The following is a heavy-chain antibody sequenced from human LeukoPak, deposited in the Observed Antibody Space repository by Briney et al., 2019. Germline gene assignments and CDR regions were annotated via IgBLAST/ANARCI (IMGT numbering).Heavy chain of an antibody. V-gene: IGHV1-18*04. CDR1: GYTFTSYG. D-gene: IGHD3-10*01. Sequence: ASVKVSCKASGYTFTSYGISWVRQAPGQGLEWMGWISAYNGNTNYAQKLQGRVTMTTDTSTSTAYMELRSLRSDDTAVYYCARSLGHYYGSGSYWYWFDPWGQGTLVTVFS. J-gene: IGHJ5*02. CDR2: ISAYNGNT. CDR3: ARSLGHYYGSGSYWYWFDP.